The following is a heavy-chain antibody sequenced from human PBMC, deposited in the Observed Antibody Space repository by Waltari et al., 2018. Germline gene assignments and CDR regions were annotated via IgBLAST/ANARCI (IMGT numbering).Heavy chain of an antibody. CDR3: ARRPYDILTGGFDS. J-gene: IGHJ4*02. V-gene: IGHV4-39*02. CDR2: LYYGGS. CDR1: GASISSKSYY. D-gene: IGHD3-9*01. Sequence: QLQLQESGPGLVKPSETLSLSCTVAGASISSKSYYWGWIRQPPGKGLEWIGSLYYGGSNYNPSLQSRVTIAAYTSKSRLSLKLTSVTATDTAVYYCARRPYDILTGGFDSWGQGTLVTVSS.